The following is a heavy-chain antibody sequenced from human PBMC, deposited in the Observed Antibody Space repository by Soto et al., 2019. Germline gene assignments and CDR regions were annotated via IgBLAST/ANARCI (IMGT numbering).Heavy chain of an antibody. CDR3: ARGYGDYDYFQH. V-gene: IGHV3-33*01. CDR1: GFTFSSYG. D-gene: IGHD4-17*01. J-gene: IGHJ1*01. CDR2: IWYDGSNK. Sequence: QVQLVESGGGVVQPGRSLRLSCAASGFTFSSYGMHWVRQAPGKGLEWVAVIWYDGSNKYYADSVKGRFTISRDNSKNTLYLQMTSLRAEDTAVYYCARGYGDYDYFQHWGQGTLVTVSS.